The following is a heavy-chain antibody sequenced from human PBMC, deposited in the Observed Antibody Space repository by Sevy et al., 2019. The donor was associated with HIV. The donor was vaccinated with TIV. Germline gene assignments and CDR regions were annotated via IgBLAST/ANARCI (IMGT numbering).Heavy chain of an antibody. CDR3: VREDNNAPRTLLSFDI. CDR2: INPNSGVT. Sequence: ASVKVSCKATRYMFSDYNMHWVRQAPGQGLEWMALINPNSGVTIYAQKFRGRVSLTRDTSMSTAYMELSALTSDDTAVYYCVREDNNAPRTLLSFDIWGQGTMVTVSS. J-gene: IGHJ3*02. V-gene: IGHV1-2*06. CDR1: RYMFSDYN. D-gene: IGHD1-20*01.